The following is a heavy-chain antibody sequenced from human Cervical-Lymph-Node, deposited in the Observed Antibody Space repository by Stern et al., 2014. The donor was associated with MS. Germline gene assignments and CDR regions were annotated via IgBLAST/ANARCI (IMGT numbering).Heavy chain of an antibody. CDR1: GFTLGNYG. V-gene: IGHV3-30*18. CDR3: AKSASNFAYYYYGMDV. CDR2: ISNDGSYK. D-gene: IGHD4-11*01. Sequence: VQLVESGGGVVQPGRSLRLSCAASGFTLGNYGMHWVRQAPGKGLEWVAVISNDGSYKLYADSVNGRFTISRDNSNHTLNLQMNSLSSEDTAVYYCAKSASNFAYYYYGMDVWGQGTTVTVSS. J-gene: IGHJ6*02.